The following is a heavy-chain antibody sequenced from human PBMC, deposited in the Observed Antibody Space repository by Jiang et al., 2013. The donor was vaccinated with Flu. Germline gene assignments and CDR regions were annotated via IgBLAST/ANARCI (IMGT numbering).Heavy chain of an antibody. CDR2: INQDATEK. V-gene: IGHV3-7*01. J-gene: IGHJ3*01. D-gene: IGHD1-7*01. CDR3: ARDAGTSRLGAFDL. Sequence: VQLLESGGGLVQPGGSLRLSCAASRFTLSYYWMSWVRQAPGQGLEWVASINQDATEKNYVDSVKGRFTISRDSAKNSLYLQMTSLRAEDTALYYCARDAGTSRLGAFDLWAKGQCSPSL. CDR1: RFTLSYYW.